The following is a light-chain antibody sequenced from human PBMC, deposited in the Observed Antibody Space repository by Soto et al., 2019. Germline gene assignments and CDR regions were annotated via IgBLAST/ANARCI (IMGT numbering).Light chain of an antibody. V-gene: IGKV1-39*01. CDR1: QSISSY. CDR3: QQSCRTLWT. J-gene: IGKJ1*01. CDR2: AAS. Sequence: DIQMTQSPSSLSASVGDRVTITCRASQSISSYLNWYQQKPGKAPKLLIYAASSLQSGVPSRFSGSGSRTDFTLTISSLQPEDFATYYCQQSCRTLWTVGQGTKVDSK.